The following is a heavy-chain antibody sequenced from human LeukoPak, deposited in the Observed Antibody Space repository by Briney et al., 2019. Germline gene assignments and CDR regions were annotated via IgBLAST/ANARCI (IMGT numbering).Heavy chain of an antibody. Sequence: QTGGSLRLSCAASGFTFSNYAMTWVRQAPGKGLEWLSTISGSGDRTFYADSVKGRFTISRDNSKNTVYLQTNTLRAEDSAVYYCAKDATPYYWGQGTLVTVSS. V-gene: IGHV3-23*01. CDR1: GFTFSNYA. CDR3: AKDATPYY. D-gene: IGHD2-2*01. J-gene: IGHJ4*02. CDR2: ISGSGDRT.